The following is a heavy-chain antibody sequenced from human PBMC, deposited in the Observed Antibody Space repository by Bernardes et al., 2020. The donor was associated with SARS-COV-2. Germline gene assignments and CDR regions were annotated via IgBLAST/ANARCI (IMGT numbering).Heavy chain of an antibody. Sequence: ASVKVSYKASGFTFPTYGITWVRQAPGQGLEWMGWISGYNDNTNYAQKFQGRVTMTMDTSTSTAYMELRSLRSDDTAVYYCATLIRYNSGWPVPGSWGLGTLVTVSS. CDR1: GFTFPTYG. V-gene: IGHV1-18*04. D-gene: IGHD6-19*01. CDR2: ISGYNDNT. CDR3: ATLIRYNSGWPVPGS. J-gene: IGHJ5*02.